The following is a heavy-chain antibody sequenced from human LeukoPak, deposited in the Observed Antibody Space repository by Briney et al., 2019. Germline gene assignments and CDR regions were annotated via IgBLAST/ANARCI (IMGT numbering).Heavy chain of an antibody. CDR2: ISWDGGST. CDR1: GFTFDDYA. Sequence: GGSLRLSCAASGFTFDDYAMHWVRHAPGKGLEWVSLISWDGGSTYYADSVKGRFPISRDNSKNSLYLQMNSLRAEDTALYYCAKVPNGHTLYGMDVWGQGTTVTVSS. CDR3: AKVPNGHTLYGMDV. V-gene: IGHV3-43D*03. J-gene: IGHJ6*02. D-gene: IGHD2-8*01.